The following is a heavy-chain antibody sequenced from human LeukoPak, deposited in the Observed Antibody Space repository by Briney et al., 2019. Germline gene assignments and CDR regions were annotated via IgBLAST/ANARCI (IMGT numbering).Heavy chain of an antibody. CDR1: GFTFSSYS. J-gene: IGHJ5*02. D-gene: IGHD3-22*01. CDR2: ISSSSSYI. V-gene: IGHV3-21*01. CDR3: ARDGAPSDYYDSSGYYSP. Sequence: PGGSLRLSCAASGFTFSSYSMNWGRQAPGKGLEWVSSISSSSSYIYYADSVKGRFTISRDNAKNSLYLQMNSLRAEDTAVYYCARDGAPSDYYDSSGYYSPWGQGTLVTVSS.